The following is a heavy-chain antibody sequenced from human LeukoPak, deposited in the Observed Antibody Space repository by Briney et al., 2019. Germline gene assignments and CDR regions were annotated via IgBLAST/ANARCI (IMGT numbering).Heavy chain of an antibody. J-gene: IGHJ4*02. CDR3: ARWVGAAGFDY. Sequence: PGGSLRLSCAASGFTFSSYAMHWVRQAPGKGLEWVAVIWYDGSNKYYADSVKGRFSISRDNSKNTLYLQMNSLRAEDTAVYYCARWVGAAGFDYWGQGTLVTVSS. CDR2: IWYDGSNK. V-gene: IGHV3-33*08. CDR1: GFTFSSYA. D-gene: IGHD2-15*01.